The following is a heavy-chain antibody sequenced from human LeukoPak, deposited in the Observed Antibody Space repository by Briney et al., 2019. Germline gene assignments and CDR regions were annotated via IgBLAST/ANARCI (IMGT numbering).Heavy chain of an antibody. J-gene: IGHJ4*02. CDR3: ARNSHFDY. V-gene: IGHV4-39*01. D-gene: IGHD2-21*01. CDR2: IYYRGTT. Sequence: SETLSLTCAVSGGSISSSSYYWGWIRQPPGKGLEWIGNIYYRGTTYYNPSLKSRVTISVDTSKNQFSLKLSSVTAADTAVYYCARNSHFDYWGQGTLVTVSS. CDR1: GGSISSSSYY.